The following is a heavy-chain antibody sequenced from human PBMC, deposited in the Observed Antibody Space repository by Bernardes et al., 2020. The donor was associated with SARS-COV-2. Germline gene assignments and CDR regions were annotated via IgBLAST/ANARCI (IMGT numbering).Heavy chain of an antibody. J-gene: IGHJ5*01. Sequence: VESLFLSCAASGFIFRSSAMHWVRQAPGKGLAWVAAIWYDGSKSYYADSVKGRFTISRDNSQNTQYLEMNSLRAEDTAVYYCARDSKIYQGFAGYDFDSWGQGTLVTVSS. D-gene: IGHD5-12*01. CDR2: IWYDGSKS. CDR1: GFIFRSSA. V-gene: IGHV3-33*01. CDR3: ARDSKIYQGFAGYDFDS.